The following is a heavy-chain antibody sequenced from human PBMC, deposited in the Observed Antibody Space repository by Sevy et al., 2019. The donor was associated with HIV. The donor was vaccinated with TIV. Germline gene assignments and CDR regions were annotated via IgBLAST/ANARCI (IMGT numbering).Heavy chain of an antibody. V-gene: IGHV3-74*01. D-gene: IGHD5-12*01. CDR2: INSDGSST. J-gene: IGHJ6*02. Sequence: GGSLRLSCAASGFTFSSYWMHWVRQAPGKGLVWVSRINSDGSSTSYADSVKGRFTISRDNAKNTLYLQTNSLRAEDTAVYYCARDRRDGYNSPFRYYYYGMDVWGQGTTVTVSS. CDR1: GFTFSSYW. CDR3: ARDRRDGYNSPFRYYYYGMDV.